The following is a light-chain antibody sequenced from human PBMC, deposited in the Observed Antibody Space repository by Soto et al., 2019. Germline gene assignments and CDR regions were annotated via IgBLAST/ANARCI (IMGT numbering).Light chain of an antibody. Sequence: EIVMTQSPATLSVSPGERATLSCRASQSVSSDLAWYQQKPGQAPRLLIYGASTRATGIPARFSGSGSGTEFTLTISSLQSEDLGFYYCQQYNNWPPATFGQGTKLEIK. V-gene: IGKV3-15*01. J-gene: IGKJ2*01. CDR1: QSVSSD. CDR2: GAS. CDR3: QQYNNWPPAT.